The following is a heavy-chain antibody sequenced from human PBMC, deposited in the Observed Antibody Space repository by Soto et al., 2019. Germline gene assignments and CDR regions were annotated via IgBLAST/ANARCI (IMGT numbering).Heavy chain of an antibody. V-gene: IGHV4-31*03. CDR1: GGSISSGGYY. CDR2: IYYSGST. D-gene: IGHD3-3*01. Sequence: QVQLQESGPGLVKPSQTLSLTCTVSGGSISSGGYYWSWIRQHPGKGLVWIGYIYYSGSTYYNPSLKSRVTISVDTSKNPFSLKLSSVTAADTAVYYCARDHWFDRFFGDGGMDVWGQGTTVTVSS. J-gene: IGHJ6*02. CDR3: ARDHWFDRFFGDGGMDV.